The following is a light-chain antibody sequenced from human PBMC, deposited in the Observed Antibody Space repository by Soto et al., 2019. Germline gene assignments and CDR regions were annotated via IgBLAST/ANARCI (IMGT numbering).Light chain of an antibody. CDR3: QMYNSAPQT. Sequence: DIQMTQSPSSLSASVGDRVTITCRASQGISNYLAWYQQKPGKVPKLLIYAASTLQSGVPSRFSGSGSRTDFTLTISSLQPEDLATYYCQMYNSAPQTFGQGTKVEIK. V-gene: IGKV1-27*01. CDR2: AAS. CDR1: QGISNY. J-gene: IGKJ1*01.